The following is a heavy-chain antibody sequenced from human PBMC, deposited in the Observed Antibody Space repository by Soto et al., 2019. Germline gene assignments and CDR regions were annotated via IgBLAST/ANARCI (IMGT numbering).Heavy chain of an antibody. Sequence: QVQLVESGGVLVNPGGSLRLSCAASGFTFSDYYMSWIRQAPGKGLEWVSYISSSSTYTNYADSVKGRFTISRDNAKNSPXLQMNSLRAEDTAVYYCARARYCSGGNCYLYGMDVWGQGTTVTVSS. CDR1: GFTFSDYY. D-gene: IGHD2-15*01. CDR3: ARARYCSGGNCYLYGMDV. J-gene: IGHJ6*02. CDR2: ISSSSTYT. V-gene: IGHV3-11*05.